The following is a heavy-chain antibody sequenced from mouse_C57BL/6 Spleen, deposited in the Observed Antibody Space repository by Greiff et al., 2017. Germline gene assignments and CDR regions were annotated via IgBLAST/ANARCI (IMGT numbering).Heavy chain of an antibody. CDR2: IHPNSGST. D-gene: IGHD2-3*01. CDR3: ARSDGYYVDFDY. J-gene: IGHJ2*01. V-gene: IGHV1-64*01. CDR1: GYTFTSYW. Sequence: QVHVKQSGAELVKPGASVKLSCKASGYTFTSYWMHWVKQRPGQGLEWIGMIHPNSGSTNYNEKFKSKATLTVDKSSSTAYMQLSSLTSEDSAVYYCARSDGYYVDFDYWGQGTTLTVSS.